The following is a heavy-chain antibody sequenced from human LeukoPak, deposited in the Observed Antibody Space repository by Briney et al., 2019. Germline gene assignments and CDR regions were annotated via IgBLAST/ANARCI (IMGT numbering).Heavy chain of an antibody. CDR3: VKDRPCETCMPMDA. Sequence: GSLRLSCSASGFRFTDYSMSWVRQAPGKGLEWVAGLGRSGEYKYYADSVKGRFTISRDNSEDTVSLQMNSLRAEDSAIYFCVKDRPCETCMPMDAWGQGTTVTVSS. CDR2: LGRSGEYK. J-gene: IGHJ6*02. D-gene: IGHD2-2*01. CDR1: GFRFTDYS. V-gene: IGHV3-23*01.